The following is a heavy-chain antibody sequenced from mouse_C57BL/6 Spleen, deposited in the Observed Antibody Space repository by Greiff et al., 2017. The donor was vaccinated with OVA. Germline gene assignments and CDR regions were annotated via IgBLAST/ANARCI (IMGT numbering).Heavy chain of an antibody. Sequence: VQLQQSGAELVRPGTSVKMSCKASGYTFTNYWIGWAKQRPGHGLEWIGDIYPGGGYTNYNEKFKGKATLTADKSSSTAYMQFSSLTSEDSAIYYCARNNYDAMDYWGQGTSVTVSS. J-gene: IGHJ4*01. CDR1: GYTFTNYW. CDR2: IYPGGGYT. V-gene: IGHV1-63*01. CDR3: ARNNYDAMDY. D-gene: IGHD1-3*01.